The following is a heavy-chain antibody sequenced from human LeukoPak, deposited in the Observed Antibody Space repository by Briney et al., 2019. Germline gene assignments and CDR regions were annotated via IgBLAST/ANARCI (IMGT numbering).Heavy chain of an antibody. V-gene: IGHV5-51*01. CDR1: GYNFTNYW. Sequence: GESLKISCKGSGYNFTNYWIGWVRQLPGKGLEWMGIIYPGDSDTRYSPSFQGQVTISAGKSISTAYLQWSSLKASDTAMYYCARFVAPTYHIDIWGQGTMVTVSS. CDR3: ARFVAPTYHIDI. D-gene: IGHD2-21*01. J-gene: IGHJ3*02. CDR2: IYPGDSDT.